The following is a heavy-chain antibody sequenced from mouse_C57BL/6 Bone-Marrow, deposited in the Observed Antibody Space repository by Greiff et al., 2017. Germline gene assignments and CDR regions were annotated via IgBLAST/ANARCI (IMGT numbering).Heavy chain of an antibody. Sequence: VQLKQSGAELVRPGASVKLSCTASGFNIKDDYMHWVKQRPEQGLEWIGWIAPENGDTEYASKFQGKATITADPASNTAYLHLSSLTSEDTAVYYWTTPYYDYGWYFDVWGTGTTVTVSS. CDR2: IAPENGDT. CDR1: GFNIKDDY. D-gene: IGHD2-4*01. CDR3: TTPYYDYGWYFDV. J-gene: IGHJ1*03. V-gene: IGHV14-4*01.